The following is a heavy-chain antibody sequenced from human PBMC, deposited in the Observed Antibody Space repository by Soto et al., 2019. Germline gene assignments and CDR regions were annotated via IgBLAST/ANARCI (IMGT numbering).Heavy chain of an antibody. CDR2: IPSRGRP. CDR3: VRDQYSGYDFAL. Sequence: SETLSLTCTVAGASIVCGSYYWSWVRQPPGKGLEWIGYIPSRGRPFYNPSLTSRGTISADSSKNQLSLQLTSVTAADTAVYYCVRDQYSGYDFALWGQGNLVTVS. D-gene: IGHD5-12*01. V-gene: IGHV4-30-4*01. CDR1: GASIVCGSYY. J-gene: IGHJ5*02.